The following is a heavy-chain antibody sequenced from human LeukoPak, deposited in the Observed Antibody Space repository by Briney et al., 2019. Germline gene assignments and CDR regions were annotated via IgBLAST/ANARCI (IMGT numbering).Heavy chain of an antibody. CDR3: ARDYESVFDY. J-gene: IGHJ4*02. CDR2: IGYDGSSK. CDR1: GISFSSYG. V-gene: IGHV3-33*01. D-gene: IGHD3-3*01. Sequence: GGSLRLSCAASGISFSSYGMHWVRQAPGKGLEWVAVIGYDGSSKYYADSVKGRFTISRDNSKNTLYLQVNSLRAEDTAVYFCARDYESVFDYWGQGTQVTVSS.